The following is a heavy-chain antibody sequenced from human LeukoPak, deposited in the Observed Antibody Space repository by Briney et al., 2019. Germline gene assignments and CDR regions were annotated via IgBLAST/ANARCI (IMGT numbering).Heavy chain of an antibody. J-gene: IGHJ6*02. V-gene: IGHV3-53*05. Sequence: PGGSLRLSCAASGFAVSSSYMSWVRQAPGKGLEWASLIYSGGSTHYADSVKGRFSISRDSSKNTLYLQMNTLRDEDTAVYYCVRGQTSTSPGVWGQGTTVTVSS. CDR1: GFAVSSSY. CDR3: VRGQTSTSPGV. D-gene: IGHD5-24*01. CDR2: IYSGGST.